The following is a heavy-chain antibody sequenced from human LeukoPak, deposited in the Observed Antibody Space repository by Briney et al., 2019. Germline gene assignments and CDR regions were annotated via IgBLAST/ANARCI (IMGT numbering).Heavy chain of an antibody. Sequence: PPGRSLRLSCAASGFTFDDYAMHWVRQAPGKGLEWVSGISWNSGSIGYADSVKGRFTISRDNAKNSLYLQMNSLRAEDTAVYYCARVPIRGEQWLVPYELYYFDYWGQGTLVTVSS. D-gene: IGHD6-19*01. CDR1: GFTFDDYA. CDR3: ARVPIRGEQWLVPYELYYFDY. J-gene: IGHJ4*02. V-gene: IGHV3-9*01. CDR2: ISWNSGSI.